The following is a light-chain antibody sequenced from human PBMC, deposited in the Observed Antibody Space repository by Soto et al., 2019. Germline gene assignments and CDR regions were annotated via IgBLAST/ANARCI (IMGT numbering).Light chain of an antibody. V-gene: IGKV3-11*01. CDR2: DAS. J-gene: IGKJ5*01. CDR1: QSVSSY. Sequence: IVLTQSPATLSLSPWERATLSCRASQSVSSYLAWYQQKPGQAPRLLIYDASSRASGIPARFSGSGSGTDFTLTISSLEPEDFAVYYCQQGGNWPLTFGQGTRLEIK. CDR3: QQGGNWPLT.